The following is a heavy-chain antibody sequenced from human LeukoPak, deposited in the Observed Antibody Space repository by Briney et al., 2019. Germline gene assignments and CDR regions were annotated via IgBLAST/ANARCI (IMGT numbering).Heavy chain of an antibody. V-gene: IGHV3-23*01. Sequence: GGSLRLSCAASGFTFSSYAMSWVRQAPGKGLEWVSAISGSGGSTYYADSVKGRFTISRDNSKNTLYLQMNSLRAEDTAVYYCAARRLQSMGGGYYFDYWGQGTLVTVSS. J-gene: IGHJ4*02. CDR2: ISGSGGST. CDR3: AARRLQSMGGGYYFDY. CDR1: GFTFSSYA. D-gene: IGHD5-24*01.